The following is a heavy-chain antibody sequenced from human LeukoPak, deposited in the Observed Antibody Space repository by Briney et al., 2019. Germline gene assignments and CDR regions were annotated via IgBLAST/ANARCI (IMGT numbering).Heavy chain of an antibody. CDR3: ARDHPSDIVVVVAATDGYYGMDV. CDR1: GGTFSSYA. Sequence: SVKVSCKASGGTFSSYAISWVRQAPGQGLEWMGRIIPILGIANYAQKFQGRVTITADKSTSTAYMELSSLRSEDTAVHYCARDHPSDIVVVVAATDGYYGMDVWGQGTTVTVSS. V-gene: IGHV1-69*04. D-gene: IGHD2-15*01. CDR2: IIPILGIA. J-gene: IGHJ6*02.